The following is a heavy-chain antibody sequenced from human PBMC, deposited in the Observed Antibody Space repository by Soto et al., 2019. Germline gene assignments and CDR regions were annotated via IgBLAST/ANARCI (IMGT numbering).Heavy chain of an antibody. Sequence: GGSLRLSCAASGFPFISYAMSWVRQAPGKGLEWVSAISGSGGSTYYADSVKGRFTISRDNSKNTLYLQMNSLRAEDTAVYYCAKEASPYSSSYYFDYWGQGTLVTVSS. J-gene: IGHJ4*02. CDR3: AKEASPYSSSYYFDY. CDR1: GFPFISYA. D-gene: IGHD6-6*01. CDR2: ISGSGGST. V-gene: IGHV3-23*01.